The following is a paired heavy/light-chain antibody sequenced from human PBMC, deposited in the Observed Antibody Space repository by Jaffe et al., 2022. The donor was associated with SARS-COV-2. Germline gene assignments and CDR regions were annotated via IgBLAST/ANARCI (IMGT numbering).Heavy chain of an antibody. CDR2: ISYDGSNK. CDR1: GFTFSSYA. V-gene: IGHV3-30*04. Sequence: QVQLVESGGGVVQPGRSLRLSCAASGFTFSSYAMHWVRQAPGKGLEWVAVISYDGSNKYYADSVKGRFTISRDNSKNTLYLQMNSLRAEDTAVYYCAGGAYSSSWTWFGYDNWFDPWGQGTLVTVSS. J-gene: IGHJ5*02. CDR3: AGGAYSSSWTWFGYDNWFDP. D-gene: IGHD6-13*01.
Light chain of an antibody. CDR3: LQHNSYPPT. CDR2: AAS. V-gene: IGKV1-17*01. CDR1: QGIRND. J-gene: IGKJ3*01. Sequence: DIQMTQSPSSLSASVGDRVTITCRASQGIRNDLGWYQQKPGKAPKRLIYAASSLQSGVPSRFSGSGSGTEFTLTISSLQPEDFATYYCLQHNSYPPTFGPGTKVDIK.